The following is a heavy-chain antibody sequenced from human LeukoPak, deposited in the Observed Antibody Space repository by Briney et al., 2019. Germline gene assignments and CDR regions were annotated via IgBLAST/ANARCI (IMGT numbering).Heavy chain of an antibody. CDR3: AREGHDYYDSSGYYFDY. D-gene: IGHD3-22*01. CDR2: ISYDGSNK. V-gene: IGHV3-30-3*01. Sequence: GGSLRLSCAASGFTFSSYAMHWVRQAPGKGLEWVAVISYDGSNKYYADSVKGRFTISRDNSKNTLYLQMNSLRAEDTAVYYYAREGHDYYDSSGYYFDYWGQGTLVTVSS. J-gene: IGHJ4*02. CDR1: GFTFSSYA.